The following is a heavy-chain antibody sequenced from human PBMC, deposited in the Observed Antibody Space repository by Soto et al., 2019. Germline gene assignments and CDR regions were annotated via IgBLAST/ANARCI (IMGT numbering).Heavy chain of an antibody. D-gene: IGHD3-16*01. V-gene: IGHV4-59*01. Sequence: LSLTCTVSVGSISSYYWSWIRQPPGKGLEWIGYIYYSGSTNYNPSLKSRVTISVDTSKNQFSLKLSSVTAADTAVYYCARGWGLWGQGTLVTVSS. CDR2: IYYSGST. J-gene: IGHJ4*02. CDR1: VGSISSYY. CDR3: ARGWGL.